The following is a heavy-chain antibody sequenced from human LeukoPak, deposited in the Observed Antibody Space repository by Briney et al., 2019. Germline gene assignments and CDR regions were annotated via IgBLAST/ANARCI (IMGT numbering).Heavy chain of an antibody. CDR3: ANHYDILTGYSDY. Sequence: GGSLRLSCAASGFTFSSYAMSWVRQAPGKGLEWVSAISGSGGSTYYADSVKGRFTISRDNSKNTLYLQMHSLGAEDTAVYYCANHYDILTGYSDYWGQGTLVTVSS. D-gene: IGHD3-9*01. J-gene: IGHJ4*02. CDR1: GFTFSSYA. V-gene: IGHV3-23*01. CDR2: ISGSGGST.